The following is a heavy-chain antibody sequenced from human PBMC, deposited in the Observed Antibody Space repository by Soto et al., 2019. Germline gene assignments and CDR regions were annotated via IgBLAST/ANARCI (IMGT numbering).Heavy chain of an antibody. V-gene: IGHV4-31*03. Sequence: QVQLQESGPGLVKPSQTLSLTCTVSGGSISSGGYYWSWIRQHPGKGLEWIGYIYYSGSAYYNPSLKGRVTISVDTSKNQFSLKLSSLTAADTAVYYCARVRYCSGGSCYPRFDPWGQGTLVTVSS. CDR2: IYYSGSA. D-gene: IGHD2-15*01. CDR3: ARVRYCSGGSCYPRFDP. CDR1: GGSISSGGYY. J-gene: IGHJ5*02.